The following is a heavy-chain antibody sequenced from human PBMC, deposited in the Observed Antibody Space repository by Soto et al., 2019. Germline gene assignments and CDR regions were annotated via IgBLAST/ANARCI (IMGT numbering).Heavy chain of an antibody. CDR3: ARHGYDFWSGYSDYYYYYYMDV. J-gene: IGHJ6*03. Sequence: QVQLQESGPGLVKPSETLSLTCTVSGGSISSYYWSWIRQPPGKGLEWIGYIYYSGSTNYNPSLKRRVTISVDTSKNQFSLKLSSVTAADTAVYYCARHGYDFWSGYSDYYYYYYMDVWGKGTTVTVSS. CDR2: IYYSGST. CDR1: GGSISSYY. D-gene: IGHD3-3*01. V-gene: IGHV4-59*08.